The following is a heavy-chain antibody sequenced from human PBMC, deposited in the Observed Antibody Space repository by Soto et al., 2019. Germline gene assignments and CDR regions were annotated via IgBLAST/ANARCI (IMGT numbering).Heavy chain of an antibody. D-gene: IGHD1-1*01. CDR3: ARRYGYSFDY. J-gene: IGHJ4*02. V-gene: IGHV4-30-2*01. CDR2: IYHSGST. Sequence: LSLTCAVSGGSISSGGYSWSWIRQPPGKGLEWIGYIYHSGSTYYNPSLKSRVTISVDRSKNQFSLKLSSVTAADTAVYYCARRYGYSFDYWGQGTLVTVSS. CDR1: GGSISSGGYS.